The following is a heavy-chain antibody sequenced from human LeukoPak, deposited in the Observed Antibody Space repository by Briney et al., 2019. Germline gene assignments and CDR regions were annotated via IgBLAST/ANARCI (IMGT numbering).Heavy chain of an antibody. V-gene: IGHV3-30*04. CDR3: ARGYCTSSSCYNDY. J-gene: IGHJ4*02. CDR2: MSFDVNNK. CDR1: GFTFSTYA. D-gene: IGHD2-2*02. Sequence: SGGSLRLSCVTSGFTFSTYAFHWVRQAPGKGLEWVATMSFDVNNKYYADSGRGRFTISRDNSKNTLYLQMNSLRAEDTAVYSCARGYCTSSSCYNDYWGQGTLVTVSS.